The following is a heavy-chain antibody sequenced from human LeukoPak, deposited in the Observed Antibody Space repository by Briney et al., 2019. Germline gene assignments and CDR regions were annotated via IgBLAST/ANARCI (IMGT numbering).Heavy chain of an antibody. CDR3: ARDLGIGAFDI. D-gene: IGHD2-21*01. V-gene: IGHV4-59*01. CDR1: GGSISGYS. CDR2: IYYSGST. J-gene: IGHJ3*02. Sequence: LETLSLTCTVSGGSISGYSWSWIRQPPGKGLEWIGYIYYSGSTNYNPSLKSRVTISVDTSKNQFSLKLSSVTAADTAVYYCARDLGIGAFDIWGQGTMVTVSS.